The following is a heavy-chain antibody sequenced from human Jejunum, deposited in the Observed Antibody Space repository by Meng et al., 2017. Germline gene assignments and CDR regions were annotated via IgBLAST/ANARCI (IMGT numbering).Heavy chain of an antibody. CDR2: IKGDGSAT. Sequence: GESLKISCAASGSTFSDSWMHWVCQVPGKGLVWVSGIKGDGSATSYADSVKGRFTISRDNAKKMLYLQMNSLRADDTAVYYCASLLLGWGQGTLVTVSS. CDR3: ASLLLG. V-gene: IGHV3-74*01. CDR1: GSTFSDSW. D-gene: IGHD1-26*01. J-gene: IGHJ4*02.